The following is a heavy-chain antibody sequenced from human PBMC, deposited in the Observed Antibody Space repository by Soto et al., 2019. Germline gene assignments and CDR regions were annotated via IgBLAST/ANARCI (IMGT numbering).Heavy chain of an antibody. CDR1: GFTFSDYY. V-gene: IGHV3-11*01. CDR2: ISGSGSTT. CDR3: ARSSLTYFEF. Sequence: GGSLRLSFTATGFTFSDYYMSWIRQSPGKGLEWLAYISGSGSTTYYTDSVKGRFAISRDNARTPLYLQINSLRVEDSAVYYCARSSLTYFEFWGQGTLVTVSS. J-gene: IGHJ4*02.